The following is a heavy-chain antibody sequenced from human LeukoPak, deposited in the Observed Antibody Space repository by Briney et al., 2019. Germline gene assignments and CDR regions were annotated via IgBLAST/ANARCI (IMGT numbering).Heavy chain of an antibody. CDR1: GFTFSSYG. D-gene: IGHD3-10*01. J-gene: IGHJ6*02. CDR2: ISYDGSNK. Sequence: GGSLRLSCAASGFTFSSYGMHWVRQAPGKGLEWVAVISYDGSNKYYADSVKGRFTISRDNSKNTLYLQMNSLRAEDTAVYYCAKEDHYYGSGSIPYGMDVWGQGTTVTVSS. CDR3: AKEDHYYGSGSIPYGMDV. V-gene: IGHV3-30*18.